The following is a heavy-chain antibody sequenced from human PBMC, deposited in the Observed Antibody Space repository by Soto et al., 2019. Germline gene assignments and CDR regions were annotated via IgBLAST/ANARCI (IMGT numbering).Heavy chain of an antibody. J-gene: IGHJ4*02. CDR3: AGDLSVVFDY. V-gene: IGHV3-23*01. CDR1: GFTFNKYA. D-gene: IGHD2-15*01. Sequence: PGGSLRLSCTASGFTFNKYAMSWVRQAPGKGLEWVSAITDSGAASHYADSVKGRFTVSRDNSKNTLYLQMNSLRADDTAVYYCAGDLSVVFDYWGQGTLVTVSS. CDR2: ITDSGAAS.